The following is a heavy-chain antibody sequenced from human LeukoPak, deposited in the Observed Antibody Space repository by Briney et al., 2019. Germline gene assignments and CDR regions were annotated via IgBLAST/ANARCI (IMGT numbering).Heavy chain of an antibody. D-gene: IGHD3-9*01. CDR3: ARQGPTGFSDY. CDR1: GGSISSYY. V-gene: IGHV4-4*09. Sequence: SETLFLTCTVSGGSISSYYWSWIRQPPGKGLEWIGYIYTSGSTNYNPSLKSRVTISVDTSKNQFSLKLSSVTAADTAVYYCARQGPTGFSDYWGQGTLVTVPS. CDR2: IYTSGST. J-gene: IGHJ4*02.